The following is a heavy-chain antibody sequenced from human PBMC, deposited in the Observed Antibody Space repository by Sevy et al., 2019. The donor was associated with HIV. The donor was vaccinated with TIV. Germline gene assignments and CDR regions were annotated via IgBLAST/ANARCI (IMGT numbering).Heavy chain of an antibody. CDR3: VRVTTLFGALNLNYFAP. Sequence: SESLSLTCAVSGDSINSGDYSWSWIRQPPGRGLEWIGYIYHSGNTYYNPSLKSRVTISVDRSKNHFFLKLTSVTAADTAVYYCVRVTTLFGALNLNYFAPWGQGTLVTVSS. CDR1: GDSINSGDYS. V-gene: IGHV4-30-2*01. J-gene: IGHJ5*02. CDR2: IYHSGNT. D-gene: IGHD3-3*01.